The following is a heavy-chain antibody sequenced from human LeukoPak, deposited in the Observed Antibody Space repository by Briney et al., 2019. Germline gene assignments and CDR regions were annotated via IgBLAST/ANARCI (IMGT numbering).Heavy chain of an antibody. CDR3: ARHPEGYSYFDY. CDR1: GGSFSGYY. V-gene: IGHV4-34*01. Sequence: SETLSLTCAVYGGSFSGYYWSWIRQPPGKGLEWIGEINHSGSTNYNPSLKSRVTISVDTSKNQFSLRLSSVTAADTAVYSCARHPEGYSYFDYWGQGTLVTVSS. CDR2: INHSGST. D-gene: IGHD5-18*01. J-gene: IGHJ4*02.